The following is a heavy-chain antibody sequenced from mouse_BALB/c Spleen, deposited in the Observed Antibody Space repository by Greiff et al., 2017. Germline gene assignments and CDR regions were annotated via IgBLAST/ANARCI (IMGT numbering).Heavy chain of an antibody. Sequence: EVKLVESGGGLVKPGGSLKLSCAASGFTFSSYAMSWVRQSPEKRLEWVAEISSGGSYTYYPDTVTGRFTISRDNAKNTLYLEMSSLRSEDTAMYYCAREQVGRAMDYWGQGTSVTVSS. D-gene: IGHD1-1*01. CDR3: AREQVGRAMDY. V-gene: IGHV5-9-4*01. CDR2: ISSGGSYT. CDR1: GFTFSSYA. J-gene: IGHJ4*01.